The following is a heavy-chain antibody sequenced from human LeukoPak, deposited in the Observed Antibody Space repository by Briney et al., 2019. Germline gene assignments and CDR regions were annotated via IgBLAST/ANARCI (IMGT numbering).Heavy chain of an antibody. J-gene: IGHJ4*02. CDR1: GGSISSYY. D-gene: IGHD2-8*01. CDR3: ARQNGVGLFSLP. Sequence: PSETLSLTCTVSGGSISSYYWSWIRQPPGKGLEWIGYIYYSGSINYNPSLKSRVTISVDTSKNQFSLKVTSVTAADTAVYYCARQNGVGLFSLPGGQGILVTVSS. CDR2: IYYSGSI. V-gene: IGHV4-59*08.